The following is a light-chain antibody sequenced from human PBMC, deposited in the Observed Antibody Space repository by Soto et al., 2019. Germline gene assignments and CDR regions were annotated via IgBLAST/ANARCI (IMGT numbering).Light chain of an antibody. CDR3: QQANSLPLT. J-gene: IGKJ5*01. Sequence: DIQMTQSPSFVSASVGDRVTITCRSSQGIIRSLAWYQQRPGKSPELLIYGASSLQGGVPSRFSGSGSGTDFTLTISSLQPEDFATYYCQQANSLPLTFGQGTRLEIK. CDR2: GAS. CDR1: QGIIRS. V-gene: IGKV1-12*01.